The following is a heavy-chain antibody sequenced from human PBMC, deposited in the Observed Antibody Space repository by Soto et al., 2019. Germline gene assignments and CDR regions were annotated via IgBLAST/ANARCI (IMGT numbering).Heavy chain of an antibody. V-gene: IGHV3-15*07. J-gene: IGHJ4*02. D-gene: IGHD3-10*01. CDR2: IKSKADGGTV. Sequence: EVRLVESGGGSVKPAGSLRLSCTASGLRLSDGWMNWVRQTPGKGLEWVGRIKSKADGGTVDYAAPVNGRFTISRDDSRNMLYLQMNNLKADDTGVYYCTRRPKARDAGVDPLAYWGQGALVTVSS. CDR3: TRRPKARDAGVDPLAY. CDR1: GLRLSDGW.